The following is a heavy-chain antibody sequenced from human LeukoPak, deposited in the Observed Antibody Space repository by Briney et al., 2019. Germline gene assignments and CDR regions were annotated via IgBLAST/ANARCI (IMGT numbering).Heavy chain of an antibody. CDR2: INHSGSA. D-gene: IGHD6-6*01. J-gene: IGHJ5*02. CDR3: ARGFPSSSRWFDH. V-gene: IGHV4-34*01. CDR1: GGSFSGYY. Sequence: SETLSLTCAVYGGSFSGYYWSWIRQPPGKGLEWIGEINHSGSAHYNPSLKSRVTISVDTSNNQFSLTLHSVTAADTAVYYCARGFPSSSRWFDHWGQGTLVTVSS.